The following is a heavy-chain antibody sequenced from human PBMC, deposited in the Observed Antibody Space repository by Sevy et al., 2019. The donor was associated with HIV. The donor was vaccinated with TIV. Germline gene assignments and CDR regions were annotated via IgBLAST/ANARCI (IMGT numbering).Heavy chain of an antibody. D-gene: IGHD3-10*01. CDR3: ARETMVRGVITTPDAFDI. J-gene: IGHJ3*02. CDR1: GFTFSSYS. CDR2: ISSSSSYI. V-gene: IGHV3-21*01. Sequence: GGSLRLSCAASGFTFSSYSMNWVRQAPGKGLEWVSSISSSSSYIYYEDSVKGRFTISRDNAKNSLYLQMNSLRAEDTAVYYCARETMVRGVITTPDAFDIWGQGTMVTVSS.